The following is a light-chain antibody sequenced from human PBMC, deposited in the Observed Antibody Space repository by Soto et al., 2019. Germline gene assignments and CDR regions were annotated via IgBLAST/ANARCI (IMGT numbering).Light chain of an antibody. V-gene: IGLV2-23*01. CDR3: CSYAGITTYYV. CDR2: GGT. Sequence: QSALTQPASVSGSPGQSFTISCTGTSSDVGSYNLVSWYQQHPGEAPKLMIYGGTKRPSGVSNRFSGSKSGNTASLTISGLQAEDEADYYCCSYAGITTYYVFGTGTKLTVL. CDR1: SSDVGSYNL. J-gene: IGLJ1*01.